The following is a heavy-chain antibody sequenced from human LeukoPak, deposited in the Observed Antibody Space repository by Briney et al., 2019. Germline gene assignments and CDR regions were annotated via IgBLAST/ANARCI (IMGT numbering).Heavy chain of an antibody. D-gene: IGHD3-22*01. CDR3: AKDQYYDSSGYYGV. CDR2: ISGSGGST. Sequence: GGSLRLSCAASGFTFSSYSMNWVRQAPGKGLEWVSAISGSGGSTYYADSVKGRFTISRDNSKNTLYLQMNSLRAEDTAVYYCAKDQYYDSSGYYGVWGQGTLVTVSS. J-gene: IGHJ4*02. V-gene: IGHV3-23*01. CDR1: GFTFSSYS.